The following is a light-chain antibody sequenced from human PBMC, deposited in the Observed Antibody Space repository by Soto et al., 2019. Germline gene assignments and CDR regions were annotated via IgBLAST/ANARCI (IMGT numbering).Light chain of an antibody. Sequence: QSALTQPPSVSGSPGQSVTISCTGTGSDFGRYNRVSWYQHTPGTAPKLLIYEVTNRPSGVPDRFSGSRSGNTASLTISGLQAEDDADYYCASWDDSRGGLWVFGGGTKVTVL. CDR1: GSDFGRYNR. V-gene: IGLV2-18*01. CDR3: ASWDDSRGGLWV. J-gene: IGLJ3*02. CDR2: EVT.